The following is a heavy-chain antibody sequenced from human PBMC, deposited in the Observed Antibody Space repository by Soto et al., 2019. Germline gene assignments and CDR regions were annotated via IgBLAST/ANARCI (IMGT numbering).Heavy chain of an antibody. D-gene: IGHD1-26*01. CDR3: ARAFWELAPFDY. CDR1: GFTVSSNY. Sequence: PGGCLRLSCAASGFTVSSNYMSWVRQAPGKGLEWVSVIYSGGSTYYADSVKGRFTISRDNSKNTLYLQMNSLRAEDTAVYYCARAFWELAPFDYWGQGTLVTVSS. CDR2: IYSGGST. J-gene: IGHJ4*02. V-gene: IGHV3-53*01.